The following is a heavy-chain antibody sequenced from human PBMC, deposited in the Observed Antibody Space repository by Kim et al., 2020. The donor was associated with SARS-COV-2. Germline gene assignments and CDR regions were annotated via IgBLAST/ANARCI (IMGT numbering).Heavy chain of an antibody. CDR1: GFTFSSYG. J-gene: IGHJ4*02. D-gene: IGHD2-21*02. Sequence: GGSLRLSCAASGFTFSSYGMHWVRQAPGKGLEWVAVIWFDGSNKYYADSVKGRFTISRDNSKNTLYLQMNSLRAEDTAVYYCARELSGYCGVDCYHPLRYWGQGTLVTVSS. CDR3: ARELSGYCGVDCYHPLRY. V-gene: IGHV3-33*01. CDR2: IWFDGSNK.